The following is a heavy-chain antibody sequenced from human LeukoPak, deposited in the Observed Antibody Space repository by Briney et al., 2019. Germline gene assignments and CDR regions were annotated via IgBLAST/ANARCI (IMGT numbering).Heavy chain of an antibody. Sequence: SGTLSLTCTVSGGSMTNYFWNWIRQSPGKGLECMCYTPTSGSTNYSLSLKSRVTISVDTSKNHFFLMLYSVPAADTDVYFCTGATQRYCSGSTCFPYWFDTWGQGTLVTVSS. CDR1: GGSMTNYF. J-gene: IGHJ5*02. CDR3: TGATQRYCSGSTCFPYWFDT. D-gene: IGHD2-15*01. V-gene: IGHV4-4*09. CDR2: TPTSGST.